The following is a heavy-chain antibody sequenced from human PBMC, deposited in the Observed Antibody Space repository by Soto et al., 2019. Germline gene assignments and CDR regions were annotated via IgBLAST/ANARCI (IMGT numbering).Heavy chain of an antibody. CDR2: MQPSSGRT. CDR3: ARGVTAEVDY. D-gene: IGHD2-21*02. Sequence: QVQLVXXXAEVREPGASVKVSCKASGYSFTSLDINWVRQTTGQGLEWMGWMQPSSGRTGYAQKLQGRVTMTRDTSINTAYMELSSLTSDDTAFYYCARGVTAEVDYWGKGTLVTVSS. V-gene: IGHV1-8*01. J-gene: IGHJ4*02. CDR1: GYSFTSLD.